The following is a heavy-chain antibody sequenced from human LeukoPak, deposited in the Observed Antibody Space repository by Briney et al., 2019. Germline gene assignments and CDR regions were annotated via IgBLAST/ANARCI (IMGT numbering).Heavy chain of an antibody. V-gene: IGHV4-34*01. CDR2: INHSGST. CDR3: ARGRGYYHYYYMDV. D-gene: IGHD3-3*01. Sequence: SETLSLTCAVYGGSFSGYYWSWISPPPEKGLGWIGEINHSGSTNYNPSLKSRVTISVDTSKHQFSLKLSSVTAADTAVYYCARGRGYYHYYYMDVWGKGTTVTVSS. CDR1: GGSFSGYY. J-gene: IGHJ6*03.